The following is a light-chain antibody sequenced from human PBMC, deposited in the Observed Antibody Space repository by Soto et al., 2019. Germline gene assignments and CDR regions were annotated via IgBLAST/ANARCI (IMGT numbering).Light chain of an antibody. V-gene: IGKV3-20*01. CDR2: GAS. Sequence: EIVLTQSPGSLSLSPGQRATLSCRASQSVDTTFFAWYQKKPGQAPRLLIYGASKRATGIPDGFSGSGSVTDFTLISSRLEPEDFAVYYCQQYMSSVTFGQGTKVAIK. CDR3: QQYMSSVT. CDR1: QSVDTTF. J-gene: IGKJ1*01.